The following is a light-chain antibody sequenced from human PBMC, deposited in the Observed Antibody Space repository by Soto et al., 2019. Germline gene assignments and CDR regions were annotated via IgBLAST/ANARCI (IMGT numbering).Light chain of an antibody. V-gene: IGKV3-11*01. CDR3: QQRSNWPPIFT. CDR2: DAS. CDR1: QSVSSY. J-gene: IGKJ3*01. Sequence: EIVLTQSPATLSLSPGERATLSCRASQSVSSYLAWYQQKPGQAPRLLIYDASNRATGIPARFSGSGSGTDCTLTISSLEPEDFAVYYCQQRSNWPPIFTFGHGTKVDIK.